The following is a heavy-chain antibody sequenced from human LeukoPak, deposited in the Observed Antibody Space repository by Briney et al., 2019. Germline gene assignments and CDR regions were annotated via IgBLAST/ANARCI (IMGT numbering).Heavy chain of an antibody. CDR3: AKAWGRGYSFYFDY. V-gene: IGHV3-30*18. CDR1: GFTFSSYG. D-gene: IGHD2-15*01. J-gene: IGHJ4*02. Sequence: GGSLRLSCAASGFTFSSYGMHWVRQAPDKGLEWVAVISYDGSNKYYADSVKGRFTISRDNSKNTLYLQMNSLRAEDTAVYYCAKAWGRGYSFYFDYWGQGTLVTVSS. CDR2: ISYDGSNK.